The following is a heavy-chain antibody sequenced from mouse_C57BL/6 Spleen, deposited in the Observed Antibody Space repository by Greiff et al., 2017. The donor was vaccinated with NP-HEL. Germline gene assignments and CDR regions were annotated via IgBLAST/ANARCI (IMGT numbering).Heavy chain of an antibody. V-gene: IGHV1-15*01. CDR3: TSNWDREDY. CDR1: GYTFTDYE. D-gene: IGHD4-1*01. CDR2: IDPETGGT. J-gene: IGHJ2*01. Sequence: QVQLQQSGAELVRPGASVTLSCKASGYTFTDYEMHWVKQTPVHGLEWIGAIDPETGGTAYNQKFKGKAILTADKSSSTAYMELRSLTSEDSAVYYCTSNWDREDYWGQGTTLTVSS.